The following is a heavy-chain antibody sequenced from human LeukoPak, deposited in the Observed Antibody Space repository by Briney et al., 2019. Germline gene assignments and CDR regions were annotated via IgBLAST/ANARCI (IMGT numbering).Heavy chain of an antibody. CDR2: IIPIFGTA. Sequence: SVKVSCKASGGTFSSYAISWVRQAPGQGLEWMGGIIPIFGTANYAQKFQGRVTITTDESTSTAYMERSSLRSEDTAVYYCASLTMVRGRHYYYYMDVWGKGTTVTVSS. D-gene: IGHD3-10*01. CDR3: ASLTMVRGRHYYYYMDV. V-gene: IGHV1-69*05. CDR1: GGTFSSYA. J-gene: IGHJ6*03.